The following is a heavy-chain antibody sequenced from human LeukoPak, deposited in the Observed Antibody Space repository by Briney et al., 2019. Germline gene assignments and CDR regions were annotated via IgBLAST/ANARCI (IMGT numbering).Heavy chain of an antibody. V-gene: IGHV4-4*07. CDR1: GGSISSYY. Sequence: SETLSLTCTVSGGSISSYYWSWIRQPAGKGLEWIGRIYTSGSTNYNPSLKSRVTMSVDTSKNQFSLKLSSVTAADTAVYYCAREPSHTAALLSFDPWGQGTLVTVSS. J-gene: IGHJ5*02. D-gene: IGHD6-6*01. CDR2: IYTSGST. CDR3: AREPSHTAALLSFDP.